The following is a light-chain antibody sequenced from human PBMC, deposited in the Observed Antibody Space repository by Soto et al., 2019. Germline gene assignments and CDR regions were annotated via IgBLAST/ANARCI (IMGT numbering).Light chain of an antibody. CDR1: AGFLHTNGYNY. CDR2: MAS. Sequence: DIVMTQSPLSLHVTPGEPGSVSCRSSAGFLHTNGYNYLDWYLQKPGQSPQLLIYMASNRASGVPDRFSGSGSETDFTLTISSLQAEDVAVYYCQQYYSSTITFGQGNRLVI. CDR3: QQYYSSTIT. J-gene: IGKJ5*01. V-gene: IGKV2-28*01.